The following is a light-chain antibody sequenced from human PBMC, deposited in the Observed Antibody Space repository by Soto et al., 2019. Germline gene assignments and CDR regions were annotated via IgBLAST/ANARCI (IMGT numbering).Light chain of an antibody. J-gene: IGLJ2*01. Sequence: SYELTQPPSVSVAPGKTARITCGGNNIGSKSVHWYQQKPGQAPVLVIYYDNDRPSGIPERFSGSNSGNTATLTISRVEAGDEADYYCQVWDTSSDHVVFGGGTKLDRP. CDR3: QVWDTSSDHVV. CDR2: YDN. CDR1: NIGSKS. V-gene: IGLV3-21*04.